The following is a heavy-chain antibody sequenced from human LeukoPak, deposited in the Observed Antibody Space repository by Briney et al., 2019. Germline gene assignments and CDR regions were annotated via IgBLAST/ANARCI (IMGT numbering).Heavy chain of an antibody. Sequence: GGSLRLSSAPSGFSFSNYAINWVRQAPRAGLEWVSTASASGAGTYYADPARGRCTIPRDNVKKMLYPEMDSLGGKDTAVYYSTKDYFYASGSCSDWGQGTVVSVFS. CDR2: ASASGAGT. J-gene: IGHJ4*02. V-gene: IGHV3-23*01. CDR3: TKDYFYASGSCSD. CDR1: GFSFSNYA. D-gene: IGHD3-10*01.